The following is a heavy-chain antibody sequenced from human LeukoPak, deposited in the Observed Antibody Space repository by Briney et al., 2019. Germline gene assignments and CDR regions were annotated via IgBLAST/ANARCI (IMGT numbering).Heavy chain of an antibody. J-gene: IGHJ4*02. D-gene: IGHD2-2*01. CDR1: GGSISSGGYY. CDR3: ARETVVVPAASEPRAYFDY. Sequence: TSETLSLTCTVSGGSISSGGYYWSWIRQHPGKGLEWIGYIYYSGSTYHNPSLKSRVTISVDTSKNQFSLKLSSVTAADTAVYYCARETVVVPAASEPRAYFDYWGQGTLVTVSS. V-gene: IGHV4-31*03. CDR2: IYYSGST.